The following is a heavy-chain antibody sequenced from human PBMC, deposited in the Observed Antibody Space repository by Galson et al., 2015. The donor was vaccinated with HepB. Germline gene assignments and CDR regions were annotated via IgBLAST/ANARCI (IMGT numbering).Heavy chain of an antibody. CDR3: ARGNYYDSSGYYDQIWDY. D-gene: IGHD3-22*01. CDR1: GYTFTSYG. CDR2: ISAYNGNT. V-gene: IGHV1-18*01. Sequence: SVKVSCKASGYTFTSYGISWVRQAPGQGLEWMGWISAYNGNTNYAQKLQGRVTMTTDTSTSTAYMELSSLRSEDTAVYYCARGNYYDSSGYYDQIWDYWGQGTLVTVSS. J-gene: IGHJ4*02.